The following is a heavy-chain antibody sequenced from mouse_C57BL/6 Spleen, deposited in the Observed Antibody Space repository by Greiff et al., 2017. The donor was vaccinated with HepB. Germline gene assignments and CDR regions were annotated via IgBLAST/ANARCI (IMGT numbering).Heavy chain of an antibody. CDR3: VRHGDYGSREFDY. D-gene: IGHD1-1*01. CDR2: IRSKSNNYAT. J-gene: IGHJ2*01. Sequence: GGGLVQPKGSLKLSCAASGFSFNTYAMNWVRQAPGKGLEWVARIRSKSNNYATYYADSVKDRVTISRDDSESMLYLQMNNLKTEDTAMYYCVRHGDYGSREFDYWGQGTTLTVSS. CDR1: GFSFNTYA. V-gene: IGHV10-1*01.